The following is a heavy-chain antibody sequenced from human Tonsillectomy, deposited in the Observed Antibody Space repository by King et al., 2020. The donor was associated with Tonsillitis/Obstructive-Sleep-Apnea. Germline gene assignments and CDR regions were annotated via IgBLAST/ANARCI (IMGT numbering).Heavy chain of an antibody. D-gene: IGHD4-11*01. Sequence: QLQESGPGLVKPSQTLSLTCTVSGGSISSGGYYWSWIRQHPGKGLEWIGYIYYSGSTYYNPSLKSRVTISVDTSKNQFSLNLSSVTAADTAVYYCARQNSIPRWLDPWGQGTLVTVSS. CDR1: GGSISSGGYY. CDR3: ARQNSIPRWLDP. CDR2: IYYSGST. J-gene: IGHJ5*02. V-gene: IGHV4-31*03.